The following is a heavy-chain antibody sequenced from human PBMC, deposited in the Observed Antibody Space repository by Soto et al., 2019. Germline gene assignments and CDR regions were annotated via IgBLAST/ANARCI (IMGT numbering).Heavy chain of an antibody. CDR1: GASVNNRNYH. J-gene: IGHJ4*01. V-gene: IGHV4-61*01. D-gene: IGHD3-10*01. Sequence: QVQLQESGPGLVKPSETLSLTCTVSGASVNNRNYHWSWIRQPPGRGLEWIGQVQYGGSTEFVSSSRKSRLTPPTDAAKNRCSLTLSAVAAAGTAICYCAVLLAGGGGDGHWGHGTLDTVSS. CDR3: AVLLAGGGGDGH. CDR2: VQYGGST.